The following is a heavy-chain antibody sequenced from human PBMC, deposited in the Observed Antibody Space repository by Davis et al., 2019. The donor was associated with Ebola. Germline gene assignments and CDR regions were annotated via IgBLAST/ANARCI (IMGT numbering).Heavy chain of an antibody. CDR2: ISWNSGNI. CDR1: RFNFDLYA. J-gene: IGHJ4*02. CDR3: AKGPNWGSEGTGYFDT. D-gene: IGHD7-27*01. V-gene: IGHV3-9*01. Sequence: LSLTCAASRFNFDLYAMHWVRQAPGKGLEWVSSISWNSGNIVYAGSVKGRFFISRDNAEDSLYLQMNSLRVEDTALYFCAKGPNWGSEGTGYFDTWGQGTLVTVSS.